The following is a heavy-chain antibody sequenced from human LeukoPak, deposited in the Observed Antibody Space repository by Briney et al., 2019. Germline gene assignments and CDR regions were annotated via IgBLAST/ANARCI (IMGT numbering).Heavy chain of an antibody. Sequence: GGSLRLSCAASGFTFSSYGMHWVRQAPGKGLEWVAVISYDGSNKYYADSVKGRFTISRDNSKNTLYLQMNSLRAEDTAVYYCARHPSYTHWGQGTLVTVSS. CDR3: ARHPSYTH. J-gene: IGHJ4*02. D-gene: IGHD2-2*02. CDR2: ISYDGSNK. V-gene: IGHV3-30*03. CDR1: GFTFSSYG.